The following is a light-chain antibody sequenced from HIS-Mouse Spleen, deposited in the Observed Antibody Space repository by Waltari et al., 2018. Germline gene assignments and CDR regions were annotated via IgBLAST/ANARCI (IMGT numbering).Light chain of an antibody. J-gene: IGLJ2*01. CDR3: SSYTSSSTLV. V-gene: IGLV2-14*03. Sequence: QSALTQPASVSGSPGQSITISCTGTSSDVGGYNYFSWYQPHPGKAPKLMIYDVSNRPSGVSNRFSGSKSGNTASLTISGLQAEDEADYYCSSYTSSSTLVFGGGTKLTVL. CDR2: DVS. CDR1: SSDVGGYNY.